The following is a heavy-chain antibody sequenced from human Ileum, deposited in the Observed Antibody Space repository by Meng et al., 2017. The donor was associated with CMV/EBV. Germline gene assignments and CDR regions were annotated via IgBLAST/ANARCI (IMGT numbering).Heavy chain of an antibody. CDR2: IYTGDNT. CDR1: FSVRRND. D-gene: IGHD1-26*01. Sequence: FSVRRNDMSWGRQAPGKGLEWVSIIYTGDNTNYADSVRGRFTISRDNSKNSLYLQMNSLRTDDTAVYYCASFKDQKQRVGALYWYFDLWGRGTLVTVSS. V-gene: IGHV3-66*02. CDR3: ASFKDQKQRVGALYWYFDL. J-gene: IGHJ2*01.